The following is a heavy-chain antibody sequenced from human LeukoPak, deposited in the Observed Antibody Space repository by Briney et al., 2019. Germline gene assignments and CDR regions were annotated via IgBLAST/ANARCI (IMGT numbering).Heavy chain of an antibody. J-gene: IGHJ4*02. Sequence: PSETLSCTCTVSGGSISSYYWSWIRPPPGKGLEGIGYIYTSGSTNYNPSLSSRVTISVDTSKNDFSLMLSSVTAATTAVYYCARGGNWNYFLFDYWGQGTLATVSS. CDR2: IYTSGST. CDR1: GGSISSYY. CDR3: ARGGNWNYFLFDY. V-gene: IGHV4-4*09. D-gene: IGHD1-7*01.